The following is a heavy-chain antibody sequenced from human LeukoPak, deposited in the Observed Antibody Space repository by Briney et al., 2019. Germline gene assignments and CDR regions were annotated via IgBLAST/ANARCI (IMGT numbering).Heavy chain of an antibody. CDR3: AKEATSSSWIDYYYGMDV. Sequence: GGSLRLSCAASGFTFSSYAMSWVRQAPGKGLEWVSAISGSGGSTYYADSVKGRLTISRDNSKNTLYLQMNSLRAEDTAVCYCAKEATSSSWIDYYYGMDVWGQGTTVTVSS. CDR2: ISGSGGST. V-gene: IGHV3-23*01. J-gene: IGHJ6*02. CDR1: GFTFSSYA. D-gene: IGHD6-13*01.